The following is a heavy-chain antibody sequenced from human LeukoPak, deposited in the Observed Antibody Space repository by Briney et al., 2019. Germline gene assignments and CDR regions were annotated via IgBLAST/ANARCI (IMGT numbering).Heavy chain of an antibody. D-gene: IGHD3-22*01. CDR1: GYSISSGYY. CDR3: ASPGYDSSAAGAVDAFDI. CDR2: IYHSGST. Sequence: PSEALSLTCAVSGYSISSGYYWGWIRQPPGKGLEWIGSIYHSGSTYYNPSLKSRVTISVDTSKNQSSLKLSSVTAADTAVYYCASPGYDSSAAGAVDAFDIWGQGTMVTVSS. V-gene: IGHV4-38-2*01. J-gene: IGHJ3*02.